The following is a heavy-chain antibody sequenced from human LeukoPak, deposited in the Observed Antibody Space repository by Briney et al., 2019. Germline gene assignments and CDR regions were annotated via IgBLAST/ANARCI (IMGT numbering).Heavy chain of an antibody. J-gene: IGHJ6*03. CDR1: GYTFTSYD. D-gene: IGHD6-13*01. V-gene: IGHV1-8*03. Sequence: ASVKVSCKASGYTFTSYDINWVRQATGQGLEWMGWMNPNSGNTGYAQKFQGRVTITRNTSISTAYMELSSLRSEDTAVYYCARGTIAAPHSVYYYYCYMDVWGKGTTVTVSS. CDR2: MNPNSGNT. CDR3: ARGTIAAPHSVYYYYCYMDV.